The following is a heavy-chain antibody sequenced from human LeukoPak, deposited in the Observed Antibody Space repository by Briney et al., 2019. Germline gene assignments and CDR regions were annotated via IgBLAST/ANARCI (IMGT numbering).Heavy chain of an antibody. CDR2: INPNSGGT. D-gene: IGHD6-13*01. J-gene: IGHJ3*02. CDR3: ATTIERYSSRWDAFDI. Sequence: ASVKVSCKASGYTFTGYYMHWVRQAPGQGLEWMGWINPNSGGTNYAQKFQGRVTMTRDTSISTAYMELSRLRSDDTAVYYCATTIERYSSRWDAFDIWGQGTMVTVSS. CDR1: GYTFTGYY. V-gene: IGHV1-2*02.